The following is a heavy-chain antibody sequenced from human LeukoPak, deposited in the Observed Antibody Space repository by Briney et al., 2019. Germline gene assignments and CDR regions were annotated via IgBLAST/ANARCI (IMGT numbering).Heavy chain of an antibody. CDR1: GFTFSSYA. V-gene: IGHV3-23*01. CDR2: ISGSGSST. J-gene: IGHJ6*03. Sequence: SGGSLRLSCAASGFTFSSYAMSWVRQAPGKGLEWVSAISGSGSSTYYADSVKGRFTISRDNSKNTLYLQMNSLRAEDTAVYYCAKDGYAVWTYYDFWSGYWSPYYMDVWGKGTTVTVSS. D-gene: IGHD3-3*01. CDR3: AKDGYAVWTYYDFWSGYWSPYYMDV.